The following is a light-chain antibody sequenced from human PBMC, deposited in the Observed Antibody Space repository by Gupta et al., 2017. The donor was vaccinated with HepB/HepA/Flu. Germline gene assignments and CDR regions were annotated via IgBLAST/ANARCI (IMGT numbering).Light chain of an antibody. J-gene: IGLJ1*01. CDR2: QDS. Sequence: SYVLIQLPSVSVPPGQTASILCSGDKLGDKYACWSQQKPGQSPVLVIYQDSTRPLGIPERFSGSNSGNTATLTISGTQAMDEADYYCQAWDSSTAFYVFGTGTKVTVL. V-gene: IGLV3-1*01. CDR1: KLGDKY. CDR3: QAWDSSTAFYV.